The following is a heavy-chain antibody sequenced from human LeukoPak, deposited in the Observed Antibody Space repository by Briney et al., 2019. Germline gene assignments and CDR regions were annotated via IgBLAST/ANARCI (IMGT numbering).Heavy chain of an antibody. D-gene: IGHD2-2*01. CDR1: GGTFSSYA. CDR2: IIPIFGTA. V-gene: IGHV1-69*01. Sequence: VKVSCKASGGTFSSYAISWVRQAPGQGPEWMGGIIPIFGTANYAQKFQGRVTITADESTSTAYMELSSLRSEDTAVYYCASNDIVVVPAAPAKPFDYWGQGTLVTVSS. J-gene: IGHJ4*02. CDR3: ASNDIVVVPAAPAKPFDY.